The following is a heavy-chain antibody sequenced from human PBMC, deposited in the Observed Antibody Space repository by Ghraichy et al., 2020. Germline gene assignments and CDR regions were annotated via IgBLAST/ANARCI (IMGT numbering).Heavy chain of an antibody. J-gene: IGHJ4*02. CDR2: IYSGGST. D-gene: IGHD2-15*01. CDR3: ARDRWGSGYCSGGSCYSN. Sequence: GGSLRLSCAASGFTVSSNYMSWVRQAPGKGLEWVSVIYSGGSTYYADSVKGRFTISRDNSKNTLYLQMNSLRAEDTAVYYCARDRWGSGYCSGGSCYSNWGQGTLVTVSS. V-gene: IGHV3-53*01. CDR1: GFTVSSNY.